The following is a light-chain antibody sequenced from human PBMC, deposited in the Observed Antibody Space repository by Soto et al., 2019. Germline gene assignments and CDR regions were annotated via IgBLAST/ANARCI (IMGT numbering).Light chain of an antibody. J-gene: IGKJ4*01. V-gene: IGKV3-20*01. CDR3: QQYGSSPRLT. CDR1: QSVSSSH. CDR2: GTS. Sequence: EILLRQCPGTLSLSPGERATLSCRASQSVSSSHLAWYQQKPGQAPRLLIYGTSSGATGIPDRFSGSGSGTDFTLTINRLEPEDFAVYYCQQYGSSPRLTFGGGTKVDIK.